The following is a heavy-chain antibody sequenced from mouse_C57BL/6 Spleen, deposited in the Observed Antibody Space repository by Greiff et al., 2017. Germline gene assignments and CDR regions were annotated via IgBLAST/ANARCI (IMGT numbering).Heavy chain of an antibody. CDR3: ARRGTTVVEDWYFDV. Sequence: QVQLQQSGPELVKPGASVKLSCKASGYTFTSYDINWVQQRPGQGLEWIGWIYPRDGSTKYNEKFKGKATLTVDTASSTAYMELHSLTSEDSAVYFCARRGTTVVEDWYFDVWGTGTTVTVSS. J-gene: IGHJ1*03. CDR2: IYPRDGST. CDR1: GYTFTSYD. V-gene: IGHV1-85*01. D-gene: IGHD1-1*01.